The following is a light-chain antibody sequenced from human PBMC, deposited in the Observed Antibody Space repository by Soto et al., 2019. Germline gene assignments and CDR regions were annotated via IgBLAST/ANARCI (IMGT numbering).Light chain of an antibody. V-gene: IGKV3-20*01. CDR2: GAS. J-gene: IGKJ5*01. Sequence: ELTQCKATLSLSPLESDILSCSPSQSVSSSYLAWYQQKPGQAPRLLIYGASNRATGIPDRFSGSGSGTDFTLTISRLEPEDFAVYYCQHYRSYPATFGRGTRLDIK. CDR1: QSVSSSY. CDR3: QHYRSYPAT.